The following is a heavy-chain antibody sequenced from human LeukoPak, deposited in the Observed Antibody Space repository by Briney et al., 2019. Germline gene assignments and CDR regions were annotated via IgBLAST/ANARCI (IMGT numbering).Heavy chain of an antibody. CDR1: GFTFDDYA. V-gene: IGHV3-43*02. Sequence: PGGSLRLSCAASGFTFDDYAMHWVRQAPGKGLEWVSLISGDGGSTYYADSVKGRFTISRDNSKNSLYLQMNSLRTEDTALYYCAKDISDYVWGSYRHPPVMDAFDIWGQGTMVTVSS. CDR2: ISGDGGST. D-gene: IGHD3-16*02. J-gene: IGHJ3*02. CDR3: AKDISDYVWGSYRHPPVMDAFDI.